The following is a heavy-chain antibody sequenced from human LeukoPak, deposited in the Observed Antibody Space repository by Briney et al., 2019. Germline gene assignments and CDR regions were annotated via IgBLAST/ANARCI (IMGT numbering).Heavy chain of an antibody. CDR2: ISGSGGST. CDR3: AKVAAAAGTWPY. V-gene: IGHV3-23*01. D-gene: IGHD6-13*01. CDR1: GFTVSSNY. J-gene: IGHJ4*02. Sequence: GGSLRLSCAAAGFTVSSNYMSWVRQAPGKGLEWVSAISGSGGSTYYADSVKGRFTISGDNSKNTLYLQMNSLRAEDTAVYYCAKVAAAAGTWPYWGQGTLVTVSS.